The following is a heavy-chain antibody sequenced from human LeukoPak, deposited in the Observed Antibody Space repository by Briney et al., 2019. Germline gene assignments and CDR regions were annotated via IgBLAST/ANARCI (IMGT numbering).Heavy chain of an antibody. CDR3: ARDDLTMVRGAGDY. Sequence: SETLSLTCTVSGGSISSYYWSWIRQPPGKGLEWIGYIYYSGSTNYNPSLKSRVTISVDTSKNQFSLKLSSVTAADTAVYYCARDDLTMVRGAGDYWGQGTLVTVPS. D-gene: IGHD3-10*01. CDR2: IYYSGST. CDR1: GGSISSYY. J-gene: IGHJ4*02. V-gene: IGHV4-59*12.